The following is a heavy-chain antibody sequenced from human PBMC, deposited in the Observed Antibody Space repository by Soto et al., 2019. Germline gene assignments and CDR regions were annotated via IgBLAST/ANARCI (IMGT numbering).Heavy chain of an antibody. Sequence: SETLSLTCAVYGGSFSGYYWSWIRQPPGKGLEWIGEINHSGSTNYNPSLKSRVTISVDTSKNQFSLKLSSVTAADTAVYYCARGKMVYANGYGMDVWGQGTTVTVS. CDR2: INHSGST. J-gene: IGHJ6*02. D-gene: IGHD2-8*01. V-gene: IGHV4-34*01. CDR3: ARGKMVYANGYGMDV. CDR1: GGSFSGYY.